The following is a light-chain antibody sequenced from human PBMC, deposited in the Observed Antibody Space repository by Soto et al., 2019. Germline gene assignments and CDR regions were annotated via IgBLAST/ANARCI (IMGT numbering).Light chain of an antibody. CDR1: SSNIGAGYD. J-gene: IGLJ2*01. CDR2: GNS. Sequence: QSVLTQPPSVSGAPGQRVTISCTGSSSNIGAGYDVHWYQQLPGTAPKLLIYGNSNRPSGVPDRSGSKSGTSASLAITGLQAEDEADYYCQSYDSSLSAVVFGGGTKLTVL. CDR3: QSYDSSLSAVV. V-gene: IGLV1-40*01.